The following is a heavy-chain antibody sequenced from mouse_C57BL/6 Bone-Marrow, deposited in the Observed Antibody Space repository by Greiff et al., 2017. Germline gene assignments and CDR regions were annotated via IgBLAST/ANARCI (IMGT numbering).Heavy chain of an antibody. D-gene: IGHD1-1*01. J-gene: IGHJ1*03. CDR1: GFNIKDDY. CDR2: IDPENGDT. V-gene: IGHV14-4*01. Sequence: VQLQQSGAELVRPGASVKLSCTASGFNIKDDYMHWVKQRPEQGLEWIGWIDPENGDTAYASKFQGKATITADTSSNTAYLQLSSLTSEDTAVYYCTTDYYGSSYPYWYFDVWGTGTTVTVSS. CDR3: TTDYYGSSYPYWYFDV.